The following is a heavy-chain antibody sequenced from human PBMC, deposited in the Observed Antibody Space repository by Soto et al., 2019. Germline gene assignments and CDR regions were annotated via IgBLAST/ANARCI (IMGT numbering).Heavy chain of an antibody. CDR2: IYYSGST. D-gene: IGHD3-10*01. Sequence: QLQLQESGPGLVKPSETLSLTCTVSGGSLSSSGFYWGWIRQPPGKGLEWIGSIYYSGSTYYNPSLNSRVTTSVATTNSQFSPKLSSMTAADTAVSYCAGGTGSYGHVFEYWGQGSLVTVSS. CDR1: GGSLSSSGFY. V-gene: IGHV4-39*01. J-gene: IGHJ4*02. CDR3: AGGTGSYGHVFEY.